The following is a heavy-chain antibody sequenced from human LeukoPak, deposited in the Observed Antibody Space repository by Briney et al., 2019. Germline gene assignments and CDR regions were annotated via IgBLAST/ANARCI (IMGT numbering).Heavy chain of an antibody. CDR1: GFTFSSYG. CDR2: ISYDGSNK. Sequence: GGSLRLSCAASGFTFSSYGMHWVRQAPGKGLEWVAVISYDGSNKYYADSVKGRFTISRDNFKNTLYLQMNSLRAEDTAVYYCAKDQYYYDSSGYSDYWGQGTLVTVSS. CDR3: AKDQYYYDSSGYSDY. V-gene: IGHV3-30*18. J-gene: IGHJ4*02. D-gene: IGHD3-22*01.